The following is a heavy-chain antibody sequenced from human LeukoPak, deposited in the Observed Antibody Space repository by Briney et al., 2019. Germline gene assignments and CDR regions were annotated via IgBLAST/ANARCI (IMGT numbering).Heavy chain of an antibody. CDR2: ISGSGGST. D-gene: IGHD3-22*01. CDR1: GFTFSYYA. Sequence: GGSLRLSCAASGFTFSYYAMSWVRQAPGKGLEWVSAISGSGGSTYYADSVKGRFTISRDNAKNSLYLQMNSLRAEDTAVYYCARVQHDSSGPNAFDIWGQGTMVTVSS. CDR3: ARVQHDSSGPNAFDI. J-gene: IGHJ3*02. V-gene: IGHV3-23*01.